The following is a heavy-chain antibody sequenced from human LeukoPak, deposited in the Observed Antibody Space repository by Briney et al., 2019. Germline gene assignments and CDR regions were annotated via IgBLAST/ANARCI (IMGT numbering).Heavy chain of an antibody. CDR3: VKDDGWVQYAN. CDR1: GGSISSYY. V-gene: IGHV3-23*01. CDR2: IRADAVTT. J-gene: IGHJ4*02. D-gene: IGHD5-24*01. Sequence: ETLSLTCTVSGGSISSYYWNWIRQPAGKGLEWVSGIRADAVTTYYADSVKGRFIISRDNSKNTVYLQMNSLSAEDAAVYYCVKDDGWVQYANWGQGTLVTVSS.